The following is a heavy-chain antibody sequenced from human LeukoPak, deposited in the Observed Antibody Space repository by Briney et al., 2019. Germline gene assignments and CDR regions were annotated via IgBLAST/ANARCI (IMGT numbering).Heavy chain of an antibody. D-gene: IGHD3-22*01. Sequence: KPSETLSLTCTVSGGSISSYYWSWIRQPAGKGLEWIGRIYTSGSTNCNPSLKSRVTMSVDTSKNQFSLKLSSVTAADTAVYYCARDVYYYDSSGYYPDYWGQGTLVTVSS. J-gene: IGHJ4*02. CDR1: GGSISSYY. CDR2: IYTSGST. V-gene: IGHV4-4*07. CDR3: ARDVYYYDSSGYYPDY.